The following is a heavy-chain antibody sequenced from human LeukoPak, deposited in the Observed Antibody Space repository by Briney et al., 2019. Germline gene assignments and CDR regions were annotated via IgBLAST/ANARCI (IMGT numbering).Heavy chain of an antibody. J-gene: IGHJ4*02. V-gene: IGHV1-18*01. CDR3: ARDLGYNYGTELDY. Sequence: GASVKVSCKASGYTFTSYGISWVRQAPGQGLEWMGWISAYNGNTNYAQKLQGRVTMTTDTSTSTAYMELRSLRSDYTAVYYCARDLGYNYGTELDYWGQGTLVTVSS. CDR2: ISAYNGNT. CDR1: GYTFTSYG. D-gene: IGHD5-18*01.